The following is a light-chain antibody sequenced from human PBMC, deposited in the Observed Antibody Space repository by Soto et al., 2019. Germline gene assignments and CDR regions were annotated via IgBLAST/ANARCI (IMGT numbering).Light chain of an antibody. CDR2: GAS. CDR3: QHYGRSAYT. J-gene: IGKJ2*01. V-gene: IGKV3-20*01. Sequence: EIVLTQSPGTLSLSPGERATLSCRASQSVSSNYLAWYQQKPGQAPRLLIYGASSRATGIPDRFSGSGSGTDFTXTISRLEPEDFAVYYCQHYGRSAYTFGQGTTLEIK. CDR1: QSVSSNY.